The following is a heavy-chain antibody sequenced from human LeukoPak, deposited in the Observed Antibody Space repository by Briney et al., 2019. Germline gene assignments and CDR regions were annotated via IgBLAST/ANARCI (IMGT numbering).Heavy chain of an antibody. CDR2: ISSSSSYI. V-gene: IGHV3-21*01. Sequence: GGSLRLSCAASGFTFSSYSMNWVRQAPGKGLEWVSSISSSSSYIYYADSVKGRFTISRDNAKNSLYLQMNSLRAEDTAVYYCARDLADSSSWYEGPEYFQHWGQGTLVTVSS. J-gene: IGHJ1*01. CDR3: ARDLADSSSWYEGPEYFQH. D-gene: IGHD6-13*01. CDR1: GFTFSSYS.